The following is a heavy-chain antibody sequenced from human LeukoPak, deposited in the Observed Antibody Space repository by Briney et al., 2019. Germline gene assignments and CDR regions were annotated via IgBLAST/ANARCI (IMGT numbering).Heavy chain of an antibody. CDR3: AKDQSMDGGNARGYFDP. Sequence: GGSLRLSCAASGFTFSNYAMNWVRQTPGKGLEWVSVMSGSGGTTYYADSVKGRFTISRDNSKSTVYLQMNSLRAEDTAVYYCAKDQSMDGGNARGYFDPWGQGTLVTVSS. D-gene: IGHD4-23*01. V-gene: IGHV3-23*01. J-gene: IGHJ5*02. CDR1: GFTFSNYA. CDR2: MSGSGGTT.